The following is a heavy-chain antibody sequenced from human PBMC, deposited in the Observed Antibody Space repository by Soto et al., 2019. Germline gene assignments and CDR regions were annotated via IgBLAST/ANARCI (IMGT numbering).Heavy chain of an antibody. CDR3: ARSKGSSTSLEIYYYYYYGMDV. V-gene: IGHV1-69*01. CDR1: GGTFSSYA. CDR2: IIPISGTG. Sequence: QVQLVQSGAEVKKPGSSVKVSCKASGGTFSSYAISWVRQAPGQGLEWMGGIIPISGTGNNAQMFVGRATSTADVSTSTADMELSSLRSEDTSVYYCARSKGSSTSLEIYYYYYYGMDVWGQGTTVTVSS. J-gene: IGHJ6*02. D-gene: IGHD2-2*01.